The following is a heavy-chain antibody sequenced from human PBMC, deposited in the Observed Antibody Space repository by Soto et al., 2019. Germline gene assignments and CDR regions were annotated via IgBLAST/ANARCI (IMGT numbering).Heavy chain of an antibody. J-gene: IGHJ6*03. V-gene: IGHV1-8*01. CDR1: GYTFTSYD. Sequence: QVQLVQSGAEVKKPGASVKVSCKASGYTFTSYDINWVRQATGQGHEWMGWMNPNSGNTGHAQKFQGRVTRARNTSISTAYMELSSLRSEDTAVYYCARVDYRAYYYYYMDVWGKGTTVTVSS. CDR3: ARVDYRAYYYYYMDV. D-gene: IGHD4-4*01. CDR2: MNPNSGNT.